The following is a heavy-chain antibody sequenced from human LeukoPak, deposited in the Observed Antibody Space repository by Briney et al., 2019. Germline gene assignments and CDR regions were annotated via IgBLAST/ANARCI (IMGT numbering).Heavy chain of an antibody. CDR1: GFSFRNYA. CDR2: INTDGRIT. Sequence: GGSLRLSCVASGFSFRNYAIHWVRQAPGKGLEYVSVINTDGRITYYADSVKGRFTISRDNSKNTVYLQMGSLRGEDMAVYYCTRDGGSFCDFDYWGQGALVTVSS. D-gene: IGHD1-26*01. V-gene: IGHV3-64*02. J-gene: IGHJ4*02. CDR3: TRDGGSFCDFDY.